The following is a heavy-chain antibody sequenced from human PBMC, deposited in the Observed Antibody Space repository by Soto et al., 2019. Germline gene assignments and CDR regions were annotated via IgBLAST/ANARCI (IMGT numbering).Heavy chain of an antibody. D-gene: IGHD3-3*01. CDR1: GFTFSSYA. CDR2: ISGSGGST. J-gene: IGHJ6*03. Sequence: GGSLRLSCAASGFTFSSYAMSWVRQAPGKGLEWVSAISGSGGSTYYADSVKGRFTISRDNSKNTLYLQMNSLRAEDTAVYYCAKRDLITIFGVVDYYYYYMDVWGKGTTVTVSS. CDR3: AKRDLITIFGVVDYYYYYMDV. V-gene: IGHV3-23*01.